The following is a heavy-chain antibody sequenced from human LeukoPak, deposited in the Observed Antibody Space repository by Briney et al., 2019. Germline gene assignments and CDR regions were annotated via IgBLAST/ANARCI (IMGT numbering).Heavy chain of an antibody. CDR1: GFTFGSNG. CDR3: ARWGAGRTADY. CDR2: IYYDGSEQ. D-gene: IGHD1-26*01. V-gene: IGHV3-33*01. J-gene: IGHJ4*02. Sequence: GGSLRLSCVGSGFTFGSNGMHWVRQAPGKGLEWVAVIYYDGSEQYYADFVKGRFTISRDNSKNTLYLQMNSLRVEDTATYHCARWGAGRTADYWGQGTQVTVSS.